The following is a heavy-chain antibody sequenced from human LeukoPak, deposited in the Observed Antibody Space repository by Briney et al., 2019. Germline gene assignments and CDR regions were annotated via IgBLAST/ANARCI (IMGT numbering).Heavy chain of an antibody. CDR2: IYHSGST. V-gene: IGHV4-30-2*01. CDR3: ARGPGYCSSTSCYTSNWFDP. Sequence: SETLSLTCAVSGGSISSGGYSWSWIRQPPGKGLEWIGYIYHSGSTNYNPSLKSRVTISVDTSKNQFSLKLSSVTAADTAVYYCARGPGYCSSTSCYTSNWFDPWGQGTLVTVSS. J-gene: IGHJ5*02. CDR1: GGSISSGGYS. D-gene: IGHD2-2*02.